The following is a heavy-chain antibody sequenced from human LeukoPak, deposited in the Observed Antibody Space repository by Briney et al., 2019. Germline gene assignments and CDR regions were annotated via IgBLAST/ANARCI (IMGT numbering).Heavy chain of an antibody. V-gene: IGHV3-30*02. Sequence: GGSLRLSCAASGFTFSSYGMHWVRQAPGKGLEWVAFIRYDGSNKYYADSVKGRFTISRDNSKNTLYLQINSLRAEDTAVYYCANPAGLRLYYFDYWGQGTLVTVSS. CDR2: IRYDGSNK. D-gene: IGHD5-12*01. CDR3: ANPAGLRLYYFDY. J-gene: IGHJ4*02. CDR1: GFTFSSYG.